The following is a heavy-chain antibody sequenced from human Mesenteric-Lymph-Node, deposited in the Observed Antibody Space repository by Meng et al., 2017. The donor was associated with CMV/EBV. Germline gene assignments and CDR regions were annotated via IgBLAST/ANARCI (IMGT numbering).Heavy chain of an antibody. J-gene: IGHJ5*02. CDR1: GFTFIDYS. CDR2: INPYTGNT. CDR3: AREIGIILFSGNREFDP. V-gene: IGHV1-18*01. Sequence: ASVKVSCKTSGFTFIDYSITWVRQAPGRGLEWMGWINPYTGNTNYAQNLQGRVTMTTDTSTSTAYMEMRSLRSDDTAVYYCAREIGIILFSGNREFDPWGQGTLVTVSS. D-gene: IGHD5-12*01.